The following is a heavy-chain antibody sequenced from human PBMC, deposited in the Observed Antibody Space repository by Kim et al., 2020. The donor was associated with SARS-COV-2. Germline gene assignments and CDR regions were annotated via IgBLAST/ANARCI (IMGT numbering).Heavy chain of an antibody. V-gene: IGHV3-72*01. CDR2: ARNKAKSYTT. D-gene: IGHD2-2*02. J-gene: IGHJ4*02. CDR3: SVHCSSTSCHILD. Sequence: GGSLRLSCAASGFTLSDHYVDWVRQAPGKGLEWVVHARNKAKSYTTEYAASVRGRFTISRDDSKNSLYLQMNSLKTEDTAVYYCSVHCSSTSCHILDWGQGALVTVSS. CDR1: GFTLSDHY.